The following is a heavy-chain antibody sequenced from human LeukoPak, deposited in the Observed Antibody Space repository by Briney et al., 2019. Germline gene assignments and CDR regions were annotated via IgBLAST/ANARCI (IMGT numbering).Heavy chain of an antibody. Sequence: PGGSLRLSCTASGFTFGDYAMSWVRQAPGKGLEWVGFIRSKAYGGTTEYAASVKGRFTISRDDSKSIAYLQMNSLKTEDTAVYYCTRTGGRILTGSWGQGTLVTVSS. D-gene: IGHD3-9*01. CDR2: IRSKAYGGTT. CDR1: GFTFGDYA. V-gene: IGHV3-49*04. CDR3: TRTGGRILTGS. J-gene: IGHJ5*02.